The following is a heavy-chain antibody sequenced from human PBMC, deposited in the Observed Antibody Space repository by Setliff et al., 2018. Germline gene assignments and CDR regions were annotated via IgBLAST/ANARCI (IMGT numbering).Heavy chain of an antibody. D-gene: IGHD1-26*01. CDR3: ARGGGSYYEGYFDY. CDR1: GGSFSDYY. V-gene: IGHV4-34*01. J-gene: IGHJ4*02. Sequence: SETLSLTCAASGGSFSDYYWTWIRQPPGKALEWIGEINHSGNTKYNPSLKSRVTISVDTSMNQFSLKLSSVTAADRALYYCARGGGSYYEGYFDYWGQGTLVTVSS. CDR2: INHSGNT.